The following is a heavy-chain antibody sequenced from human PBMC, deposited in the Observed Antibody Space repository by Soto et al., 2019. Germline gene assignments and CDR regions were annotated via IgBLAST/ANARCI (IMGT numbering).Heavy chain of an antibody. CDR3: AKDRTGTTSGYFDY. CDR1: GFTFSSYT. V-gene: IGHV3-23*01. CDR2: IRGSGGST. J-gene: IGHJ4*02. D-gene: IGHD1-7*01. Sequence: PGGSLRLSCAASGFTFSSYTMSWVRQAPGKGLEWVSAIRGSGGSTYYADSVKGRFTISRDNSKNTLSLQMNSLRAEDTAVYYCAKDRTGTTSGYFDYWGQGTLVTVS.